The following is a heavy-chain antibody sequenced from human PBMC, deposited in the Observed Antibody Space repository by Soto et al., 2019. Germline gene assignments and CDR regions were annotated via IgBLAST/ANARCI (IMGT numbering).Heavy chain of an antibody. CDR3: ASGRLLWFGELLSVYGMDV. V-gene: IGHV4-34*01. D-gene: IGHD3-10*01. CDR2: INHSGST. J-gene: IGHJ6*02. CDR1: GGSFSGYY. Sequence: PSAPLSLTCAVYGGSFSGYYWSWIRQPPGKGLEWIGEINHSGSTNYNPSLKSRVTISVDTSKNQFSLKLSSVTAADTAVYYCASGRLLWFGELLSVYGMDVWGQGTTVTVSS.